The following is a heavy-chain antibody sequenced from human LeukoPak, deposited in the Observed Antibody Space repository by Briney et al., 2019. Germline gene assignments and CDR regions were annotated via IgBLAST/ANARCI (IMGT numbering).Heavy chain of an antibody. CDR1: GFTVSSNY. V-gene: IGHV3-53*01. J-gene: IGHJ4*02. CDR2: IYSGGST. D-gene: IGHD3-9*01. Sequence: PGGSLRLSCAASGFTVSSNYMSWVRQAPGKGLEWVSVIYSGGSTYYADSVKGRFTISRDNSKNTLYLQMNSLRAEDTAVYYCARAGMTYYDILTGYHHPFDYWGQGTLVTVSS. CDR3: ARAGMTYYDILTGYHHPFDY.